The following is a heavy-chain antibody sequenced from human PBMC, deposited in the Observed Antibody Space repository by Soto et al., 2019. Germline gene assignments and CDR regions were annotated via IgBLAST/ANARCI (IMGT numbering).Heavy chain of an antibody. CDR2: ISSSGNYI. Sequence: GGSLRLSCAASGFIFSSHWMHWVRQAPGKGLEWVSSISSSGNYIYYADSVKGRFTISRDNAKNSLYLQMNSLRAEDTAVYYCANGYGSTIWGQGTLVTVSS. V-gene: IGHV3-21*01. D-gene: IGHD3-10*01. CDR1: GFIFSSHW. CDR3: ANGYGSTI. J-gene: IGHJ4*02.